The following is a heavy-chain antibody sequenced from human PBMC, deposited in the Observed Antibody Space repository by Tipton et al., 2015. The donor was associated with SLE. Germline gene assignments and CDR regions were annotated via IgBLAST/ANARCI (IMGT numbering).Heavy chain of an antibody. Sequence: SLRLSCAASGFTFSSYWMSWVRQAPGKGLEWVANIKQDGSEKYYVDSVKGRFTISRDNAKNSLYLQMNSLRAEDTAVYYCARDLSGSYYPTFDYWGQGTLVTVSS. CDR2: IKQDGSEK. CDR1: GFTFSSYW. V-gene: IGHV3-7*01. D-gene: IGHD1-26*01. J-gene: IGHJ4*02. CDR3: ARDLSGSYYPTFDY.